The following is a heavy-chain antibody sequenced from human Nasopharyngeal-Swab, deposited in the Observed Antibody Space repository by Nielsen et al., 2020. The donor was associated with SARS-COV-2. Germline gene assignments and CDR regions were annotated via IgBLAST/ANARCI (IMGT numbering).Heavy chain of an antibody. CDR3: ARHANYDYVWGSYRPHDAFDI. V-gene: IGHV4-59*08. D-gene: IGHD3-16*02. J-gene: IGHJ3*02. CDR2: IYYSGST. Sequence: GSLRLSCTVSGGSISSHYWSWIRQPPGKGLEWIGYIYYSGSTNYNPSLKSRVTISVDTSKNQFSLKLSSVTAADTAVYYCARHANYDYVWGSYRPHDAFDIWGQGTMVTVSS. CDR1: GGSISSHY.